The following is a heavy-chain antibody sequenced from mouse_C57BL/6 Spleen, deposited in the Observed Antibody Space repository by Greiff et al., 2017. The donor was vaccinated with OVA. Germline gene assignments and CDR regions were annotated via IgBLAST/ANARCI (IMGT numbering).Heavy chain of an antibody. D-gene: IGHD1-1*01. J-gene: IGHJ2*01. CDR2: IYPGSGNT. CDR3: ARGGTVVAPFDY. CDR1: GYSFTSYY. Sequence: QVQLQQSGPELVKPGASVKISCKASGYSFTSYYIHWVKQRPGQGLEWIGWIYPGSGNTKYTEKFKGKATLMADTSSSTAYMQLSILTSEDSAVYCCARGGTVVAPFDYWGQGTTLTVSS. V-gene: IGHV1-66*01.